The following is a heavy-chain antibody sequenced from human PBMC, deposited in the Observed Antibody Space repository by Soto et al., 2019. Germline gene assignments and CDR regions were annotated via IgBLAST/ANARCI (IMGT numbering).Heavy chain of an antibody. CDR1: GFNFRIYA. J-gene: IGHJ6*02. D-gene: IGHD4-4*01. Sequence: GGSLRLSCAASGFNFRIYAMNWVRQAPGKGLEWVSNISDSGGSTFYADSVKGRFTISRDNSDNTLYLEMSSLRVEDTAIYYCAKDAYTKYYYYGMDVWGQGTTVTVSS. CDR2: ISDSGGST. V-gene: IGHV3-23*01. CDR3: AKDAYTKYYYYGMDV.